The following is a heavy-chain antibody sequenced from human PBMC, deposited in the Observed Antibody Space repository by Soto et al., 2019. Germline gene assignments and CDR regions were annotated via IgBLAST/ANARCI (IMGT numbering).Heavy chain of an antibody. CDR2: INAGNGKT. CDR3: ARSMITFGGVXVNRLDY. D-gene: IGHD3-16*02. J-gene: IGHJ4*02. Sequence: ASVKVSCKASGYTFTSYAMHWVRQAPGQRLEWMGWINAGNGKTKYSQKFQGRVTITRDTSASTAYMELSSLRSEDTAVYYCARSMITFGGVXVNRLDYWGQGTLVTVSS. V-gene: IGHV1-3*01. CDR1: GYTFTSYA.